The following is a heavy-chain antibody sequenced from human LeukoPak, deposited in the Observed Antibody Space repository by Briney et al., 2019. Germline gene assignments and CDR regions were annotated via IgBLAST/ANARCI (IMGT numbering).Heavy chain of an antibody. Sequence: SETLSLTCTVSGGSISSYYWSWIRQPPGKGLEWIGYIYYSGSTYYNPSLKSRVTISVDTSKNQFSLKLSSVTAADTAVYYCARVGSSWPHYYFDYWGLGTLVTVSS. J-gene: IGHJ4*02. CDR2: IYYSGST. V-gene: IGHV4-59*06. D-gene: IGHD6-13*01. CDR3: ARVGSSWPHYYFDY. CDR1: GGSISSYY.